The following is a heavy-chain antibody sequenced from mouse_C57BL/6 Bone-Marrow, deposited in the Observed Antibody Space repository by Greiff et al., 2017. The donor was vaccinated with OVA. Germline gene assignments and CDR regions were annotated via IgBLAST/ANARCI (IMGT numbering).Heavy chain of an antibody. Sequence: EVKLVESGGGLVKPGGSLKLSCAASGFTFSSYAMSWVRQTPEKRLERVATISDGGSYTYYPDNVKGRFTISRDNAKNNLYLQMSHLKSEDTAMYYCARVGGYGLWYFDVWGTGTTVTVSS. J-gene: IGHJ1*03. V-gene: IGHV5-4*03. CDR1: GFTFSSYA. CDR2: ISDGGSYT. D-gene: IGHD2-2*01. CDR3: ARVGGYGLWYFDV.